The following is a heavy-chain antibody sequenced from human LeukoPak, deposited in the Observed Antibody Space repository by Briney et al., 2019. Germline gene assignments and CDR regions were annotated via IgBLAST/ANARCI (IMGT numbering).Heavy chain of an antibody. CDR3: ARRYYYDSRGIALDS. Sequence: GESLKISCKGFGYRFSNYWIGWVRQMPGKGLEWMGIIYPGDSDTRYSPSFQGQVAISVDKSTNTVYLQWTSLKASDSAMYYCARRYYYDSRGIALDSWGQGTLVTVSS. CDR2: IYPGDSDT. D-gene: IGHD3-22*01. V-gene: IGHV5-51*01. CDR1: GYRFSNYW. J-gene: IGHJ4*02.